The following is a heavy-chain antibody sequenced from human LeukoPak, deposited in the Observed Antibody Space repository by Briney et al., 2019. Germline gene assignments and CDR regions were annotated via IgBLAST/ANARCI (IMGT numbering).Heavy chain of an antibody. CDR2: INPNTGGT. Sequence: GASVRVSSKASGYTYTDHYIHWVRQAPGQGLQGLGWINPNTGGTNYAQKFQGRVTMTRDTSFNTAYMELSSLRSDDTAVYYCARDVYYYGSGTSPDYWGQGTLVTVSS. CDR1: GYTYTDHY. D-gene: IGHD3-10*01. J-gene: IGHJ4*02. CDR3: ARDVYYYGSGTSPDY. V-gene: IGHV1-2*02.